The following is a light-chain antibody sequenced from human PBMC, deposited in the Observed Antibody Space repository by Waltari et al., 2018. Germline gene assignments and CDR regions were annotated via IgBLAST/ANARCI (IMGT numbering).Light chain of an antibody. V-gene: IGKV3-15*01. CDR2: GAS. Sequence: EIVMTQSPATLSVSPGERATHSCRASQSVSSNLAWYQQKPGRAPRLLIYGASTRATGIPARFSGSGSGTEFTLTISSLQSEDFAVYYCQQYNNWPLTFGGGTKVEIK. CDR3: QQYNNWPLT. J-gene: IGKJ4*01. CDR1: QSVSSN.